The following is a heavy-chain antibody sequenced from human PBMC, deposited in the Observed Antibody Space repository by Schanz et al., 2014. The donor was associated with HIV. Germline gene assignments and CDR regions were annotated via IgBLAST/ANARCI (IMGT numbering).Heavy chain of an antibody. CDR2: ISGYKGNT. CDR3: ARRRGWGSYRYFPYGLDV. Sequence: QIQLVQSGAEVKKPGASVKVSCRASGYTFTTYGITWVRQAPGQGLEWMGWISGYKGNTNYAQKLQGRVTMTTDTSTSTAYMELSSLRSEDTAVYYCARRRGWGSYRYFPYGLDVWGQGTTVTVSS. J-gene: IGHJ6*02. V-gene: IGHV1-18*01. CDR1: GYTFTTYG. D-gene: IGHD3-16*02.